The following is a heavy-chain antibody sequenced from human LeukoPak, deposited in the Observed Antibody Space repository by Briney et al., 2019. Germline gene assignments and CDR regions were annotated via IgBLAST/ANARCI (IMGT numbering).Heavy chain of an antibody. CDR1: GVTSSSHA. CDR3: AKDQQRSWFDP. Sequence: GGSLRLSCADPGVTSSSHALRWVRPAPGKGLGWVSAISGSGGSTYYADSVKGRFTISRDNSKNTLYLQMNSLRAEDTAVYYCAKDQQRSWFDPWGQGTLVTVSS. CDR2: ISGSGGST. V-gene: IGHV3-23*01. D-gene: IGHD6-25*01. J-gene: IGHJ5*02.